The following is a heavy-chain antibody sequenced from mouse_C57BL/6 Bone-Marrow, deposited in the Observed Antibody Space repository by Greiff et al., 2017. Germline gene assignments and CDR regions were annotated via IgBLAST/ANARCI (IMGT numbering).Heavy chain of an antibody. Sequence: EVHLVESGGDLVKPGGSLKLSCAASGFTFSSYGMSWVRQTPDKRLEWVATISSGGSYTYYPDSVKGRFTISRYNAKNTLYLQMSSLKSEDTAMYYCARERTNRFAYWGQGTLVTVSA. CDR2: ISSGGSYT. V-gene: IGHV5-6*01. CDR3: ARERTNRFAY. CDR1: GFTFSSYG. D-gene: IGHD6-1*01. J-gene: IGHJ3*01.